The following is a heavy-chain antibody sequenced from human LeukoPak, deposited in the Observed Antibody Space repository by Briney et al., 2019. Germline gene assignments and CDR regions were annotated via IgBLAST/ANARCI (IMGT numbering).Heavy chain of an antibody. CDR1: GGSISSYY. CDR3: ARHTEARPLDY. CDR2: IYTSGST. V-gene: IGHV4-4*09. D-gene: IGHD6-6*01. Sequence: SETLSLTCTVSGGSISSYYWSWIRQPPGKGLEWIGYIYTSGSTNYNPSLKSRVTISVDTSKNQFSLKLSSVTAADTAVYYCARHTEARPLDYWGPGTLVTVSS. J-gene: IGHJ4*02.